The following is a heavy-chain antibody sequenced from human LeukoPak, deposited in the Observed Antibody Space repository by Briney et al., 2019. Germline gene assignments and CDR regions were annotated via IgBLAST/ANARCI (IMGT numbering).Heavy chain of an antibody. V-gene: IGHV3-48*01. CDR3: ARVGNDFWTGYYPDY. CDR1: GFNFSSYS. D-gene: IGHD3/OR15-3a*01. J-gene: IGHJ4*02. Sequence: GGSLRLSCAASGFNFSSYSMSWVRQAPGKGLEWVSYISSSGGMIFYADSVKGRFTISRDNAKNSQYLQLNSLRAEDTAIYYCARVGNDFWTGYYPDYWGQGTLVTVSS. CDR2: ISSSGGMI.